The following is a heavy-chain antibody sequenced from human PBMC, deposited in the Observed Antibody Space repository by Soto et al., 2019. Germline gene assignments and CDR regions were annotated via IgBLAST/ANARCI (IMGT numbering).Heavy chain of an antibody. Sequence: EVLLVESGGGLVKPGESLRLSCAASGFSFHYYTMNWVRQAPGKGLEWVSAISRASNVIFYADSVEGRFTISRDNAKNLLYLNMNSLRAEDTAIYYCATSADLTADRDFDFWGQGTVVTVS. J-gene: IGHJ3*01. CDR3: ATSADLTADRDFDF. D-gene: IGHD1-26*01. CDR2: ISRASNVI. CDR1: GFSFHYYT. V-gene: IGHV3-21*06.